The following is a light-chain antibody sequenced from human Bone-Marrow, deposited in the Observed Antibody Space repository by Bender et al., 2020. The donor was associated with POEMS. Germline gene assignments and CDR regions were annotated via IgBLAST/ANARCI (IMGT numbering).Light chain of an antibody. J-gene: IGLJ2*01. CDR2: QDT. CDR3: QVWDSSSDHEAV. V-gene: IGLV3-1*01. Sequence: SYELTQPPSVSVSPGQTATITCSGDNLGNRFACWFQQKPGQSPVLVIYQDTKRPSGIPERFSGSNSGNTATLTISRVEAGDEADYYCQVWDSSSDHEAVFGGGTMLTVL. CDR1: NLGNRF.